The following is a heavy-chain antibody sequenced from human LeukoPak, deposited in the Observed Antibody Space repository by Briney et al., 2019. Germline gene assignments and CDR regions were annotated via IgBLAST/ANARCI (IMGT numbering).Heavy chain of an antibody. V-gene: IGHV1-8*01. J-gene: IGHJ4*02. CDR2: MNSNTGNA. D-gene: IGHD1-1*01. CDR1: GYTFINYD. Sequence: ASVKVSCKASGYTFINYDIMWVRQATGQGLEWMGWMNSNTGNAGYAQRFQGRVTMTRDTSMSTAYMDLSSLGSEDTAIYYCTSGRGGTIDRGYMDYWGQGTPVTVSS. CDR3: TSGRGGTIDRGYMDY.